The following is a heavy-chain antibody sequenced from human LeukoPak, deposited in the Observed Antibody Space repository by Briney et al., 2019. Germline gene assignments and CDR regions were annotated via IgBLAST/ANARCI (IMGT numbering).Heavy chain of an antibody. CDR3: ARTVLKFYLDV. CDR1: GGSINSTNYH. CDR2: IFYSGRA. V-gene: IGHV4-31*03. Sequence: SETLSLTYSVSGGSINSTNYHWSWLRQRPGKGLEWIGHIFYSGRASYDPSLGSRPTISLDKSKNQFSLNLTSVTAADTALYYCARTVLKFYLDVWGKGTTVNVS. J-gene: IGHJ6*03.